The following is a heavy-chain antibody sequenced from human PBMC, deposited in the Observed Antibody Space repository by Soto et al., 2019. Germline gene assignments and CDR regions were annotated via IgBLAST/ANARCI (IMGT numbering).Heavy chain of an antibody. D-gene: IGHD1-26*01. CDR3: ARGRPWERYDY. V-gene: IGHV4-59*12. CDR2: IYYSGST. Sequence: QVQLQESGPGLVKPSETLSLTCTVSGGSISTYYWSWIRQPPGKGLEWVGYIYYSGSTNYNPSLQGLVTISVGTSNNQFPRKLSSMTAPDTAVYYCARGRPWERYDYGGQGTLVTVSS. CDR1: GGSISTYY. J-gene: IGHJ4*02.